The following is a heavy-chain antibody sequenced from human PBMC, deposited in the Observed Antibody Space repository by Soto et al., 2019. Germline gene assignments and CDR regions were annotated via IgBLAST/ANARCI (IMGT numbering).Heavy chain of an antibody. V-gene: IGHV3-48*03. Sequence: GGSLRLSCAASGFTFSIYEMNWVRQAPGKGLEWVSYSSSSGTTIFYADSVRGRFTISWDKTQNSLFLQMNSPRGEATGFYYCASATRYILDYWDQGRLVSDPS. D-gene: IGHD1-26*01. CDR2: SSSSGTTI. J-gene: IGHJ4*02. CDR1: GFTFSIYE. CDR3: ASATRYILDY.